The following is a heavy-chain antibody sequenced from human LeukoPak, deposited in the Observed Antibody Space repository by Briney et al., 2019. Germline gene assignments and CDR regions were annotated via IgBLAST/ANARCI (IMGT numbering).Heavy chain of an antibody. CDR2: IRYDGSNK. D-gene: IGHD2-15*01. Sequence: PGGSLRLSCAASGFTFNNYGMHWVRQAPGKGLEWVAFIRYDGSNKYYADSVKDRFTISRDNSKNTLYLQMNSLRAEDTAVYYCAKLLYWYIDLWGRGTLVTVSS. J-gene: IGHJ2*01. V-gene: IGHV3-30*02. CDR1: GFTFNNYG. CDR3: AKLLYWYIDL.